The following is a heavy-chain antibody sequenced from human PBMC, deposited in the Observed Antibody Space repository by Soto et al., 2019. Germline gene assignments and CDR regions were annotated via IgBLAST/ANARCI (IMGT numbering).Heavy chain of an antibody. D-gene: IGHD2-2*02. CDR2: IYYRGSP. Sequence: QLQLQESGPGLVKPSETLSLTCTVSGGSISSSSYYWGWIRQPPGTGLEWIGRIYYRGSPYYNPSLKRRVTISVDTSKNHFSLKLSSVTAADTAVYYCARLHRDIVVVPAAIPRYWFDPWGQGTLGTVSS. J-gene: IGHJ5*02. CDR3: ARLHRDIVVVPAAIPRYWFDP. CDR1: GGSISSSSYY. V-gene: IGHV4-39*01.